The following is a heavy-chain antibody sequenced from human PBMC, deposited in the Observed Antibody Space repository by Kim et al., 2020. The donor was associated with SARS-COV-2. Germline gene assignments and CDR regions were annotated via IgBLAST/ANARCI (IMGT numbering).Heavy chain of an antibody. CDR3: ARGLTTAAGSDAFDI. D-gene: IGHD6-13*01. CDR2: INHSGST. CDR1: GGSFSGYY. V-gene: IGHV4-34*01. Sequence: SETLSLTCAVYGGSFSGYYWSWIRQPPGKGLEWIGEINHSGSTNYNPSLKSRVTISVDTSTNQFSLKLSSGTAADTAVYYCARGLTTAAGSDAFDIWGQGTMVTVSS. J-gene: IGHJ3*02.